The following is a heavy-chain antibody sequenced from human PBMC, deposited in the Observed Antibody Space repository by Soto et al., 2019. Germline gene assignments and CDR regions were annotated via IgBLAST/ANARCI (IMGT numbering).Heavy chain of an antibody. Sequence: WTWIRQPPGKGLEWIGYAYYTGSTNYNPSLKSRVTISVDTSENQFSLRLSSVTAADTAVYYCTRAGAYSSSWTYFDYWGQGTLVTVSS. V-gene: IGHV4-59*01. J-gene: IGHJ4*02. CDR3: TRAGAYSSSWTYFDY. D-gene: IGHD6-13*01. CDR2: AYYTGST.